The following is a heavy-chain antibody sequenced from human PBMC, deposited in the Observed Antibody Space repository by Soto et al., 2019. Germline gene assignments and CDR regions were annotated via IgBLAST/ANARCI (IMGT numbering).Heavy chain of an antibody. CDR2: IYDSVNT. CDR3: ARVDHRGYFAILTDS. D-gene: IGHD3-9*01. CDR1: GDSLSSGGHY. V-gene: IGHV4-31*03. Sequence: SETLSLTCTVSGDSLSSGGHYWSWIRQHPGKGLEWIGHIYDSVNTYYSPSLRSRVTISADMSKNQFSLNLRSVTAADTAVYYCARVDHRGYFAILTDSWGQGTLVTVSS. J-gene: IGHJ4*02.